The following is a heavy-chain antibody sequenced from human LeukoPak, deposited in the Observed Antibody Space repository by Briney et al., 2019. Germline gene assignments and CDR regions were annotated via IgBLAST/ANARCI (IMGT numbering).Heavy chain of an antibody. CDR3: ASGQYYDLWSGYYVD. CDR1: GGSFSGHY. V-gene: IGHV4-34*01. CDR2: INHSGST. D-gene: IGHD3-3*01. Sequence: SETLSLTCAVYGGSFSGHYWSWIRQPPGKGLEWIGEINHSGSTNYNPSLESRVTISVDTSKNHFSLKLSSVTAADTAVYYCASGQYYDLWSGYYVDWGQGTLVTVSS. J-gene: IGHJ4*02.